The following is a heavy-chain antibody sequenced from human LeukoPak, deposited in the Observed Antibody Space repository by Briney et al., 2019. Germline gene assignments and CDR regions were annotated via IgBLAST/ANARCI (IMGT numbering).Heavy chain of an antibody. CDR1: GFTVNRNY. Sequence: GGSLRLSCAASGFTVNRNYMNWVRQAPGEGLEWVSVVYSAGNTYYADSVKGRFTLSRDDAKNTLHLQMNSLRAEDTAVYCCVGGGAAAGIFDYWGQGTRVTVSS. CDR3: VGGGAAAGIFDY. CDR2: VYSAGNT. J-gene: IGHJ4*02. V-gene: IGHV3-66*01. D-gene: IGHD6-13*01.